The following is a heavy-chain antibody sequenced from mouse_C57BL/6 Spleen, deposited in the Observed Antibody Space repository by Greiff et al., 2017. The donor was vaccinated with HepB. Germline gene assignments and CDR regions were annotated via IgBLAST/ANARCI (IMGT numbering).Heavy chain of an antibody. Sequence: EVQLVESGGGLVKPGGSLKLSCAASGFTFSSYAMSWVRQTPEKRLEWVATISDGGSYTYYPDNVKGRFNISRDNAKNNLYLQMSHLKSEDTAMYYCARDDGSSYFDVWGTGTTVTVSS. D-gene: IGHD1-1*01. CDR2: ISDGGSYT. J-gene: IGHJ1*03. CDR3: ARDDGSSYFDV. V-gene: IGHV5-4*01. CDR1: GFTFSSYA.